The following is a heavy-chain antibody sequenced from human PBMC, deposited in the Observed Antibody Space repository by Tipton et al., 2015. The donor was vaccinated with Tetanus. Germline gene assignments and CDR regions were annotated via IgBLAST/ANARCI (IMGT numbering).Heavy chain of an antibody. V-gene: IGHV3-30-3*01. CDR1: GFTFSNYA. Sequence: SLRLSCAASGFTFSNYAMHWVCQAPGKGLEWVAVISHDGSNEYYADSVKGRFTISRDNSKNTQYLQMNSLRAEDTTVYYCARDFYGSGSYSPRFDPWGQGTPVTVSS. D-gene: IGHD3-10*01. CDR3: ARDFYGSGSYSPRFDP. CDR2: ISHDGSNE. J-gene: IGHJ5*02.